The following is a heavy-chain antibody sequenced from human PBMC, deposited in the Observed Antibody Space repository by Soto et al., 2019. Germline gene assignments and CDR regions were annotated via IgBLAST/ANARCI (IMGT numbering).Heavy chain of an antibody. V-gene: IGHV4-30-2*01. CDR3: AREMTIFGVTPGGGVDV. CDR2: IYQTGRT. D-gene: IGHD3-3*01. J-gene: IGHJ6*02. CDR1: GGSISTSDYS. Sequence: QLQLQESGSGLVQPSQTLSLTCTASGGSISTSDYSWTWIRQPPGGGLEWIGSIYQTGRTYVIPSLKSRVTTSLDKSKNQFSLNLTSVTAADTALYYCAREMTIFGVTPGGGVDVWGQGTTVTVSS.